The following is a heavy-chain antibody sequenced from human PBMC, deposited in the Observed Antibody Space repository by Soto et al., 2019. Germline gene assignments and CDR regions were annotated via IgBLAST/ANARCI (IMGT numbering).Heavy chain of an antibody. J-gene: IGHJ4*02. V-gene: IGHV3-23*01. CDR2: ISGSGGST. CDR1: GFTFSSYA. D-gene: IGHD6-19*01. Sequence: EVQLLESGGGLVQPGGSLRLSCAASGFTFSSYAMSWVRQAPGKGLEWVSAISGSGGSTYYADSVKGRFTISRANSKNTLYLQMNSLRAGDTAVYYCAKDPPRHQWLEGGVDYWGQGTLVTVSS. CDR3: AKDPPRHQWLEGGVDY.